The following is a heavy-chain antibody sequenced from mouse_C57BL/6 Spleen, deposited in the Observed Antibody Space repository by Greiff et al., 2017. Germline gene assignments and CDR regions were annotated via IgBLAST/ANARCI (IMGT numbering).Heavy chain of an antibody. CDR1: GYTFTSYW. V-gene: IGHV1-7*01. D-gene: IGHD1-1*01. Sequence: VQLQQSGAELAKPGASVKLSCKASGYTFTSYWMHWVKQRPGQGLEWIGYINPSSGYTKYTQKFKDKATLTVDNSSSTAYMQLSGRTSVDSAVYYCARSSGSSLYAMDYWGQGTSVTVSS. CDR2: INPSSGYT. CDR3: ARSSGSSLYAMDY. J-gene: IGHJ4*01.